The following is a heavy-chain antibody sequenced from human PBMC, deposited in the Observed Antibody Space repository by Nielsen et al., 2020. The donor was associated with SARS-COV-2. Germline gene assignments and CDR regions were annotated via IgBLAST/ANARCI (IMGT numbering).Heavy chain of an antibody. V-gene: IGHV4-59*01. CDR1: GGSISSYY. CDR2: IYYSGNT. Sequence: SETLSLTCTASGGSISSYYWSWIRQPPGKGLEWIGYIYYSGNTNYNPSLKSRVTISVDTSKNQFSLKLSSVTAADTAVYYCARGAYCDFWSGYNKDYYYYGMDVWGQGTTVTVSS. J-gene: IGHJ6*02. D-gene: IGHD3-3*01. CDR3: ARGAYCDFWSGYNKDYYYYGMDV.